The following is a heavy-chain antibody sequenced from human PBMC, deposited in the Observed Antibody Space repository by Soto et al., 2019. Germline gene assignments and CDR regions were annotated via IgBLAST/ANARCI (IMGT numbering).Heavy chain of an antibody. CDR1: GFTFNDYW. D-gene: IGHD3-16*02. V-gene: IGHV3-7*01. J-gene: IGHJ6*02. CDR2: IKKDGSET. CDR3: ARDIGIDYGMDV. Sequence: EGRLVESGGRLVRPGGSLRLSCAVSGFTFNDYWMSWVHQAPGKGLEWVANIKKDGSETSYGDSVKGRFTISRDNARNLLYLQMTSLRVEDTAVYYCARDIGIDYGMDVWGQGTTVTVSS.